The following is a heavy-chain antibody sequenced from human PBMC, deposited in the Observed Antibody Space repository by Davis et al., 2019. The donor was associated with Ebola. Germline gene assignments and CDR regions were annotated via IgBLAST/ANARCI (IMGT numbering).Heavy chain of an antibody. CDR3: ARATIFGVVNFDY. CDR1: GYTFTSYG. D-gene: IGHD3-3*01. CDR2: IIPIFGTA. Sequence: AASVKVSCKASGYTFTSYGISWVRQAPGQGLEWMGGIIPIFGTANYAQKFQGRVTITADESTSTAYMELSSLRSEDTAVYYCARATIFGVVNFDYWGQGTLVTVSS. V-gene: IGHV1-69*13. J-gene: IGHJ4*02.